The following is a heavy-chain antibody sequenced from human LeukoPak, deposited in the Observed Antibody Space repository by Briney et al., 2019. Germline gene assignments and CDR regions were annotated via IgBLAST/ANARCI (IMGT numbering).Heavy chain of an antibody. CDR3: TTDRGSYGFDY. V-gene: IGHV4-38-2*02. D-gene: IGHD1-26*01. CDR1: GYSISSGYY. Sequence: SETLSLTCAVSGYSISSGYYWGWIRQPPRKGLEWIGTIYQNGNTYYNPSLKSRVTISVDTSKNEFSLKLSSVTAADTAVYYCTTDRGSYGFDYWGQGTLVTVSS. CDR2: IYQNGNT. J-gene: IGHJ4*02.